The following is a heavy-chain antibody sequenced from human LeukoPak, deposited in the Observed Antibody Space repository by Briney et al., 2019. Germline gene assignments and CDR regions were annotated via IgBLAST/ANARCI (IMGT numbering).Heavy chain of an antibody. CDR2: ISSSGSTI. Sequence: PGGSLRLSCAASGFTFSSYEMNWVRQAPGKGLEWVSYISSSGSTIYYADSVKGRFTISRDNSKNTLYLQMGSLRAEDTAVYYCARGYSYGVDYWGQGTLVTVSS. D-gene: IGHD5-18*01. J-gene: IGHJ4*02. CDR1: GFTFSSYE. V-gene: IGHV3-48*03. CDR3: ARGYSYGVDY.